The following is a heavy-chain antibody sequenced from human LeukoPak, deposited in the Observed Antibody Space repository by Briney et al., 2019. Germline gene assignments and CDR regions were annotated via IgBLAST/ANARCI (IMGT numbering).Heavy chain of an antibody. CDR1: GFTFSSYG. J-gene: IGHJ5*02. CDR3: AKEGGGYWFDP. CDR2: ISYDGSNK. V-gene: IGHV3-30*18. Sequence: SGRSLRLSCAASGFTFSSYGMHWVRQAPGKGLEWVAVISYDGSNKYYADSVKGRFTISRDNSKNTLYLQMNSLRAEDTAVYYCAKEGGGYWFDPWGQGTLVTVSS. D-gene: IGHD3-16*01.